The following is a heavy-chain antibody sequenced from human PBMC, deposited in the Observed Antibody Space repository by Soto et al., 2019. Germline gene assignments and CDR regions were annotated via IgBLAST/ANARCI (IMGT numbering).Heavy chain of an antibody. Sequence: QVQLVQSGPEVKKPGASVKVSCEASGYTFTTSGISWVRQAPGQGLEWMGWISTYNGDTNSAQKFQGRVTMTADTSTGTAYMELMSLKSDDTGVYYCARQGSWPYYYYGLDVWGQGTTVTVSS. J-gene: IGHJ6*02. V-gene: IGHV1-18*01. CDR3: ARQGSWPYYYYGLDV. D-gene: IGHD1-26*01. CDR2: ISTYNGDT. CDR1: GYTFTTSG.